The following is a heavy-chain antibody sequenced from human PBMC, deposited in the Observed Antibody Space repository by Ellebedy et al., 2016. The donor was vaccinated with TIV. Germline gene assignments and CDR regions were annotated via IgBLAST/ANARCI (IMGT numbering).Heavy chain of an antibody. D-gene: IGHD2-21*02. CDR3: ARDYACGFGARGDCLFGGGFDY. CDR1: GGAISSHNNY. J-gene: IGHJ4*02. CDR2: THYSGNT. Sequence: MPGGSLRLSCTVSGGAISSHNNYWGWIRQPPGKGLEWIGSTHYSGNTHYNPSLKSPLTISLDTSKNQFSLKLSSVTAADTAVYYCARDYACGFGARGDCLFGGGFDYWGQGTLVTVSS. V-gene: IGHV4-39*07.